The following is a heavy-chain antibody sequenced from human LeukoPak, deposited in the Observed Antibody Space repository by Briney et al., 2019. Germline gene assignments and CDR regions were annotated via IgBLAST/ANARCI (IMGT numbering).Heavy chain of an antibody. CDR1: GYTFTSYG. D-gene: IGHD3-3*01. Sequence: ASVKVSCKASGYTFTSYGISWVRQAPGQGLEWMGWISAHNGNTNYAQKLQGRVTMTTDTSTSTAYMELRSLRSDDTAVYYCARRWSGYREGDYWGQGTLVTVSS. CDR3: ARRWSGYREGDY. CDR2: ISAHNGNT. V-gene: IGHV1-18*01. J-gene: IGHJ4*02.